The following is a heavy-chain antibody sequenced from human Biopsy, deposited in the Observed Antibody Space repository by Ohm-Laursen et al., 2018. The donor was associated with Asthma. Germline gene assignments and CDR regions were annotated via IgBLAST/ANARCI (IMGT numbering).Heavy chain of an antibody. J-gene: IGHJ5*02. D-gene: IGHD3-22*01. V-gene: IGHV3-23*01. CDR1: GFAFNNPS. CDR3: AKITTDRQKANNWFDP. Sequence: SLRLSCAASGFAFNNPSMTWVRQAPGKGLEWVSSISASGVRTFYADSVKGRFTVSRDSSRNTPYLQLSTLRVEDTAVYFCAKITTDRQKANNWFDPWGQGTLVTVSS. CDR2: ISASGVRT.